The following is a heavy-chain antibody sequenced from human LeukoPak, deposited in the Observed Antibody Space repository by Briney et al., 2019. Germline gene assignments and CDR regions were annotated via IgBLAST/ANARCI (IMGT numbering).Heavy chain of an antibody. V-gene: IGHV4-39*01. Sequence: SETLSLTCTVSGGSISSSSYYWGWIRQPPGKGLEWIGRIYYSGSTYYNPSFKSRSTISVATSKNPFYLKLTSVTAANPAVYYRARAEQLRPTCYCYYMYVWGKGTTVTIS. CDR3: ARAEQLRPTCYCYYMYV. CDR1: GGSISSSSYY. CDR2: IYYSGST. J-gene: IGHJ6*03. D-gene: IGHD5-24*01.